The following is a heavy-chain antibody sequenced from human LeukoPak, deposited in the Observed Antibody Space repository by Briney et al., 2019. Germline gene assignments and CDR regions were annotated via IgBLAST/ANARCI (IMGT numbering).Heavy chain of an antibody. CDR2: IKQDGSEK. CDR3: CGGGSPSFDY. D-gene: IGHD2-21*01. CDR1: GFTFSSYW. V-gene: IGHV3-7*01. J-gene: IGHJ4*02. Sequence: GGSLRLSCAASGFTFSSYWMSWVRQAPGKGLEWVANIKQDGSEKYYVDSVKGRFTITRDNAKNSLYLQMNSLRAEDTAVYYCCGGGSPSFDYWGQGTLVTVSS.